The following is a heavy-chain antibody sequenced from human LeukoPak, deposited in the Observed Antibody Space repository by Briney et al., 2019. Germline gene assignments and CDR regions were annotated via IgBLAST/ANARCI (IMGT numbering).Heavy chain of an antibody. CDR3: ARDLPPSDSSGYSGFDP. CDR2: IIPILGIA. V-gene: IGHV1-69*10. Sequence: SVKVSCKASGGTFSSYAISWVRQAPGQGLEWMGGIIPILGIANYAQKFQGRVTITAGKSTSTAYMELSSLRSEDTAVYYCARDLPPSDSSGYSGFDPWGQGTLVTVSS. J-gene: IGHJ5*02. D-gene: IGHD3-22*01. CDR1: GGTFSSYA.